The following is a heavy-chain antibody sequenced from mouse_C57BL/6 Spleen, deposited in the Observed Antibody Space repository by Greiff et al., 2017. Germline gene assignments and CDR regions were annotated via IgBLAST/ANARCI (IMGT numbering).Heavy chain of an antibody. CDR1: GYSFTDYN. D-gene: IGHD3-2*02. CDR3: ARAQATFAY. Sequence: EVQLQQSGPELVQPGDSVKISCKASGYSFTDYNLNWVKQRHGKSLEWIGVINPNYGTTSYNQKFKGKATLTVDPASSTAYMQLHSLTSADSAVYYCARAQATFAYWGQGTLVTVSA. V-gene: IGHV1-39*01. CDR2: INPNYGTT. J-gene: IGHJ3*01.